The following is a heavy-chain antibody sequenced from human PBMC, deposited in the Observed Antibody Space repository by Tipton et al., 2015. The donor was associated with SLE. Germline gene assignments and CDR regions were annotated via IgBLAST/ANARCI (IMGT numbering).Heavy chain of an antibody. CDR1: GGSFSGYY. V-gene: IGHV4-34*01. CDR3: ARGLSRMVRGVNPFDY. Sequence: TLSLTCAVYGGSFSGYYWSWIRQPPGKGLEWIGEINHSGSTNYNPSLKSRVTISVDTSKNQFSLKLSSVTAADTAVYYCARGLSRMVRGVNPFDYWGQGTLVTVSS. J-gene: IGHJ4*02. CDR2: INHSGST. D-gene: IGHD3-10*01.